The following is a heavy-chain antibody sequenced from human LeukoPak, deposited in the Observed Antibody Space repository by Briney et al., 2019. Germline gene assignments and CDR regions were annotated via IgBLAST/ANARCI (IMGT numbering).Heavy chain of an antibody. D-gene: IGHD3-16*01. CDR2: IYTSGST. V-gene: IGHV4-61*02. CDR3: ARELGI. J-gene: IGHJ4*02. CDR1: GGAISSDTYY. Sequence: PSETLSLTCTVSGGAISSDTYYWSWIRQPAGKGLEWIGRIYTSGSTNYNPSLKSRVTISLDTSKNQFSLKLSSVTAADTAVYYCARELGIWGQGTLVTVSS.